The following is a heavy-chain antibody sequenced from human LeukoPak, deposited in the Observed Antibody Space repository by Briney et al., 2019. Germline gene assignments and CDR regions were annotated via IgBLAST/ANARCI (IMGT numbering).Heavy chain of an antibody. D-gene: IGHD3-3*01. Sequence: SETLSLTCIVSGDSITNYYWSWIRQPPGKGLEWIGYIHYSEGTWYNPSLKSRITMSIDTSKSQISLRLSFVTAADTAVYYCARGVTIFGVEYAFDIWGQGTMVTVSS. CDR1: GDSITNYY. V-gene: IGHV4-59*12. CDR2: IHYSEGT. CDR3: ARGVTIFGVEYAFDI. J-gene: IGHJ3*02.